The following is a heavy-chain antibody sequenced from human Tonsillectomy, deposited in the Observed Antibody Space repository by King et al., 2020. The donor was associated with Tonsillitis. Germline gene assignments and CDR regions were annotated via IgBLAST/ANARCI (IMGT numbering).Heavy chain of an antibody. V-gene: IGHV3-53*01. J-gene: IGHJ4*02. CDR3: ARDLMGATAGFDY. Sequence: VQLVESGGGLIQPGGSLRLSCAASGFTVSSNYMTWVRQAPGKGLEWVSVIYSGGSIYYADSVKGRFTIPRDNSKNTLYLQMNSLRAEDTAVYYCARDLMGATAGFDYWGQGTLVTVSS. CDR2: IYSGGSI. CDR1: GFTVSSNY. D-gene: IGHD1-26*01.